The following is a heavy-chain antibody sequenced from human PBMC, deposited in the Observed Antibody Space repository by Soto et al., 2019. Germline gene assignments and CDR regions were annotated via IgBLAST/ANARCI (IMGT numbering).Heavy chain of an antibody. CDR1: GFTFSSYG. CDR3: AKGGHIVATPAADFDY. D-gene: IGHD5-12*01. J-gene: IGHJ4*02. Sequence: PGGSLRLSCAASGFTFSSYGMHWVRQAPGKGLEWVAVISYDGSNKYYADSVKGRFTISRDNSKNTLYLQMNSLRAEDTAVYYCAKGGHIVATPAADFDYRGQGTPVTVSS. CDR2: ISYDGSNK. V-gene: IGHV3-30*18.